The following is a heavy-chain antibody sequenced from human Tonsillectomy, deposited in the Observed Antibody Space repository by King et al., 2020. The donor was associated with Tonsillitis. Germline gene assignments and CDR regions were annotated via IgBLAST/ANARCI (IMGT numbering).Heavy chain of an antibody. CDR2: IGTAGDT. D-gene: IGHD3-3*01. J-gene: IGHJ4*02. V-gene: IGHV3-13*04. Sequence: VQLVESGGGLVQPGGSLRLSCAASGFTISNYDMHWVRQATGKGLECVSAIGTAGDTYYPGSVKGRFTISRENAKNSLHLQMNSLRVGDTAGHYCARGLNPARYYDFWSGYSVMGYWGQGTLVTVSS. CDR1: GFTISNYD. CDR3: ARGLNPARYYDFWSGYSVMGY.